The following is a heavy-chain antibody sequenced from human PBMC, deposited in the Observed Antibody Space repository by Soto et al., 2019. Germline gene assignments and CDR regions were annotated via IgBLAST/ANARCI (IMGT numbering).Heavy chain of an antibody. CDR2: SYHTGNT. J-gene: IGHJ4*02. CDR3: ATLPPRIEVRILPIPT. Sequence: QVQLQQSGPRLVKPSGTLSLTCYVSGGSISSTNWWTCVRQPRGKGLAWIGESYHTGNTNYNPSVRSRVTISVDKSNNEFSLNLRAVTAADTAVYYWATLPPRIEVRILPIPTWGQGILVTVSS. CDR1: GGSISSTNW. D-gene: IGHD2-2*02. V-gene: IGHV4-4*02.